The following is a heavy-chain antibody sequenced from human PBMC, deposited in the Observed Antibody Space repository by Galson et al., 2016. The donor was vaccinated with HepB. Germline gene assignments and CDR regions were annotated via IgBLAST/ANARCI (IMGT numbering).Heavy chain of an antibody. J-gene: IGHJ4*02. V-gene: IGHV4-39*07. CDR2: SFSGRSF. CDR1: GASVESGNFY. D-gene: IGHD6-25*01. Sequence: TLSLTCTVSGASVESGNFYFSWIRQPPGKALEWLGHSFSGRSFSYNRSLRSRLTFSVAEAQNQLSLDLTSLTAADTALYYCARQYRGGPSDYWGQGTLVIVSS. CDR3: ARQYRGGPSDY.